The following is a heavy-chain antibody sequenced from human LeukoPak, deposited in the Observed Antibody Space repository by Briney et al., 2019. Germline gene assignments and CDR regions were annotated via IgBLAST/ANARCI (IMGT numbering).Heavy chain of an antibody. CDR2: IYYSGST. J-gene: IGHJ4*02. CDR3: ARDPWGYVRVLGSLEDY. V-gene: IGHV4-39*07. Sequence: PSETLSLTCTVSGGSISSSSYYWGWIRQPPGKGLEWIGSIYYSGSTYYNPSLKSRVTISVDTSKNQFSLKLSSVTAADTAVYYCARDPWGYVRVLGSLEDYWGQGTLVTVSS. CDR1: GGSISSSSYY. D-gene: IGHD3-16*01.